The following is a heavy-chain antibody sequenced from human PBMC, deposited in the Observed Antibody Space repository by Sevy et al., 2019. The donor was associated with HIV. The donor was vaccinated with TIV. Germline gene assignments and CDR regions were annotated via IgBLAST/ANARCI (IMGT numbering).Heavy chain of an antibody. CDR1: GFRFNYHN. CDR2: ISNSGSIT. J-gene: IGHJ4*02. CDR3: AREGNRERQTIPLDS. Sequence: GGSLRLSCAASGFRFNYHNRNWVRQAPGKGLEWISYISNSGSITYLADSVRGRFTISRDNAKNSLFLEMDNLADEETAVYYCAREGNRERQTIPLDSWGRGIQVTVSS. V-gene: IGHV3-48*02.